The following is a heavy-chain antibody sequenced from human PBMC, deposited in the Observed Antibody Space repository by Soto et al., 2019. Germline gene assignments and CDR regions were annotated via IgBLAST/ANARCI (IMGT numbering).Heavy chain of an antibody. CDR1: GGSISSSNW. Sequence: SETLSLTCAVSGGSISSSNWWSWVRQPPGKGLEWIGEIYHSGSTNYNPSLKSRVTISVDTSMNQFSLKLSSATAADTAVYYCARTYDDSGPNSGGYGFDIWGQGTMVTVSS. V-gene: IGHV4-4*02. CDR2: IYHSGST. J-gene: IGHJ3*02. CDR3: ARTYDDSGPNSGGYGFDI. D-gene: IGHD3-22*01.